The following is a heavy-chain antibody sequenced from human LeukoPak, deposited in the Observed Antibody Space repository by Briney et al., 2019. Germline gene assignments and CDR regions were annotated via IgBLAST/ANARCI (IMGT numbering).Heavy chain of an antibody. CDR1: GGSISSGSYY. Sequence: PSETLSLTCTVSGGSISSGSYYWSWIRQPAGKGLEWIGRIYTSGSTNYNPSLKSRVTISVDTSKNQFSLKLSSVTAADTAFYYCVRGGELRYFDSWGQGALVTVSS. CDR3: VRGGELRYFDS. V-gene: IGHV4-61*02. CDR2: IYTSGST. D-gene: IGHD1-26*01. J-gene: IGHJ4*02.